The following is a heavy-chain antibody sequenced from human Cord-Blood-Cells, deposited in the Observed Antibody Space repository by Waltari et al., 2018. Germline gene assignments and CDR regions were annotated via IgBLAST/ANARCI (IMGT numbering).Heavy chain of an antibody. Sequence: QVQLVQSGAEVKKPGDSVKVSCKASGYTFTGYYMPCVRQAPGQGLEWMGWINPNSGGKNYAQKFQGRVTMTRDTSISTAYMELSRRRSDDTAVYYCARDLGRWGSSFDYWGQGTLVTVSS. CDR1: GYTFTGYY. V-gene: IGHV1-2*02. CDR2: INPNSGGK. D-gene: IGHD2-21*01. J-gene: IGHJ4*02. CDR3: ARDLGRWGSSFDY.